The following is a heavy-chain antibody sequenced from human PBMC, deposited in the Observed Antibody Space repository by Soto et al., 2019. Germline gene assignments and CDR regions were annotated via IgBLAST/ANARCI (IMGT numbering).Heavy chain of an antibody. J-gene: IGHJ4*02. CDR2: LNGGVDGT. CDR3: AREVKGLTSFDY. D-gene: IGHD2-21*01. Sequence: QVRLIQSGPEMMQPGASVRVSCKASGFTALSYAFHWVRQAPGQGPEWLGWLNGGVDGTSYSQRFHGRVTISRDTCANTVYLEVNALTSEDTAVYYCAREVKGLTSFDYWGQGTLVTVSS. CDR1: GFTALSYA. V-gene: IGHV1-3*01.